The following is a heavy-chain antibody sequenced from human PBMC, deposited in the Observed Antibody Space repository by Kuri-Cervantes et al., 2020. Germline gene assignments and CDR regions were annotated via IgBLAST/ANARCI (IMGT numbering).Heavy chain of an antibody. J-gene: IGHJ5*02. D-gene: IGHD3-3*01. V-gene: IGHV3-11*04. CDR3: ARVKGYYDFWSGHPGWFDP. CDR2: ISSSGSNI. Sequence: GGSLRLSCAASGFTFSDYYMSWIRQAPGKGLEWVSYISSSGSNIYYADSVKGRFTISRDNAKNSLYLQMNSLRAEDTAVYYCARVKGYYDFWSGHPGWFDPWGQGTLVTVSS. CDR1: GFTFSDYY.